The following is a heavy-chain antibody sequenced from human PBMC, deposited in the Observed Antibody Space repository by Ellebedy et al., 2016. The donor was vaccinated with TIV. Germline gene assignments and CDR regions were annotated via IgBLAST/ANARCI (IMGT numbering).Heavy chain of an antibody. V-gene: IGHV3-23*01. D-gene: IGHD3-10*01. CDR3: ATELYYHGSSD. CDR2: ITSTGGST. CDR1: GFTFSSFV. Sequence: GEYLKISXAVSGFTFSSFVMRWVRQAPGKGLEWLSSITSTGGSTYYADSVRGRFTISRDNSKNTLYLQMNSLRAEDTAVYYCATELYYHGSSDWGQGTLVTVSS. J-gene: IGHJ4*02.